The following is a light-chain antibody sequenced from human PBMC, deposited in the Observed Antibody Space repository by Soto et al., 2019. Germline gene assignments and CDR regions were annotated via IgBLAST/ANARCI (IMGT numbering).Light chain of an antibody. CDR1: SSDVGGYNF. CDR2: EVT. CDR3: ASFAGTFYV. Sequence: QSALTQPPSASGSPGQSVTISCTGTSSDVGGYNFVSWYQHHPGKAPKVVIYEVTKRPSGVPDRFSGSKSGNTASLTVSGLHAEDEADYYCASFAGTFYVFGTGTKATVL. V-gene: IGLV2-8*01. J-gene: IGLJ1*01.